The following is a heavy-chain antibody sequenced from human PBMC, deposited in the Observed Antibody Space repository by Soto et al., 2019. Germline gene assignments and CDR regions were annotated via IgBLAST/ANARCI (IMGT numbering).Heavy chain of an antibody. CDR3: ARDRGYDAHDYYYNAMDV. J-gene: IGHJ6*02. V-gene: IGHV3-21*01. Sequence: GGSLRLSCVASGFTFRTYTMNWVRQAPGKWLEWVSGIRGFSPYTFYSESVKGRFTISRDNAKDSLYLQMNSLRAEDTAVYYCARDRGYDAHDYYYNAMDVWGQGXTVTVYS. CDR2: IRGFSPYT. D-gene: IGHD2-15*01. CDR1: GFTFRTYT.